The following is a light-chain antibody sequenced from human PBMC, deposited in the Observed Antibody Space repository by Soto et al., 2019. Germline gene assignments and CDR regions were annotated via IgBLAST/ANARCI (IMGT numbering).Light chain of an antibody. Sequence: SYELTQPPSVSVSPGQTASITCSGDKLGDKYSCWYQQKPGQSPVLVIYEDRKRPSGIPERFSGSKPGNTATLTISGTQAMDEADYYCQAWDSSTPVVFGGGTKLTVL. V-gene: IGLV3-1*01. CDR1: KLGDKY. CDR2: EDR. CDR3: QAWDSSTPVV. J-gene: IGLJ2*01.